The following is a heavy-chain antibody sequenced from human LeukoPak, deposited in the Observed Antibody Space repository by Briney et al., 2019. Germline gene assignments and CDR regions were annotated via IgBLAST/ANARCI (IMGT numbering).Heavy chain of an antibody. Sequence: TSGGSLRLSCAASGFTFSSYSMNWVRQAPGKGLEWVSSISSSSSYIYYADSVKGRFTISRDNAKNSLYLQMNSLRAEDTAVYYCAREIGYSNVIFDPWGQGTLVTVSS. CDR2: ISSSSSYI. CDR3: AREIGYSNVIFDP. V-gene: IGHV3-21*01. CDR1: GFTFSSYS. D-gene: IGHD5-18*01. J-gene: IGHJ5*02.